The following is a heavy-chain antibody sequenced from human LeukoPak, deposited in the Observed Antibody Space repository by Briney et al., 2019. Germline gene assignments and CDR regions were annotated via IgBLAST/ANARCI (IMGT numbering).Heavy chain of an antibody. CDR3: TRHGDIVVVPAAMGGVYYYYYMDV. CDR2: IKQDGSEK. CDR1: GFTFDTYW. Sequence: GGSLRLSCAASGFTFDTYWMSWVRQAPGKGLEWVANIKQDGSEKDYVDSVKGRFTISRDNAKNSLYLQMNSLRAEDTAVYYCTRHGDIVVVPAAMGGVYYYYYMDVWGKGTTVTISS. J-gene: IGHJ6*03. D-gene: IGHD2-2*01. V-gene: IGHV3-7*03.